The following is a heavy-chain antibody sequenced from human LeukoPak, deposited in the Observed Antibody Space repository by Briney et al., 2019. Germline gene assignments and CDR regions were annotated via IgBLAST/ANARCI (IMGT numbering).Heavy chain of an antibody. J-gene: IGHJ6*03. D-gene: IGHD1-14*01. CDR2: IYYSGST. V-gene: IGHV4-59*01. CDR1: GGSISNYY. CDR3: ARNHLRQRGYYYYYMDV. Sequence: SETLSLTCTVSGGSISNYYWSWIRQPPGKGLEWIGFIYYSGSTNYNPSLKSRVTISVDTSKNQFSLKVRSVTPEDTAVYYCARNHLRQRGYYYYYMDVWGKGTTVTVSS.